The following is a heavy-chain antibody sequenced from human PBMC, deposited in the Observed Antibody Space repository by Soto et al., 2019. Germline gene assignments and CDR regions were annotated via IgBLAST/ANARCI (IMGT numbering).Heavy chain of an antibody. CDR3: AAATAYCGGDSALDN. V-gene: IGHV1-69*02. J-gene: IGHJ4*02. CDR2: IIPILGIA. CDR1: GGSLSSYS. D-gene: IGHD2-21*01. Sequence: GASVEVSSKASGGSLSSYSLSWVRQDTRQGLEWMGRIIPILGIANYAQKFQGRVTITADKCTSTAYLELSSLRSEDTAVYFCAAATAYCGGDSALDNWGQGPLLTVSS.